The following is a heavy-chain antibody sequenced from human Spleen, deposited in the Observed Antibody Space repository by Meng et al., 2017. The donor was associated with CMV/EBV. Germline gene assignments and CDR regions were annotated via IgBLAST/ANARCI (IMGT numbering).Heavy chain of an antibody. J-gene: IGHJ6*02. CDR2: ITWNSGRI. CDR3: AKGHDFPYYYYGMDI. V-gene: IGHV3-9*01. Sequence: WIRQPPGKGLEWVSGITWNSGRIAYADSVKGRFTISRDNAENSVYLQMSSLRVEDTALYYCAKGHDFPYYYYGMDIWGQGTTVTVSS. D-gene: IGHD3/OR15-3a*01.